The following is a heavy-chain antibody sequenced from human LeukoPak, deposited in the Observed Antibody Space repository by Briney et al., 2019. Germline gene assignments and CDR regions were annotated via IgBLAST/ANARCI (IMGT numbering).Heavy chain of an antibody. CDR1: GYTFTGYY. V-gene: IGHV1-2*02. D-gene: IGHD3-9*01. Sequence: GASVKVSCKASGYTFTGYYMHWVRQAPGQGLEWMGWINPNSGGTNYAQKFQGRVTMTRDTSISTAYMELSRLRSDDTAVYYCARNQWYYDILTGYPGYYYYMDVWGKGTTVTISS. J-gene: IGHJ6*03. CDR2: INPNSGGT. CDR3: ARNQWYYDILTGYPGYYYYMDV.